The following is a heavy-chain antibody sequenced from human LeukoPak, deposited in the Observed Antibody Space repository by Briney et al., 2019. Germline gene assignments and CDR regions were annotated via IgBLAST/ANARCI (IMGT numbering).Heavy chain of an antibody. CDR2: MNPNSGNT. Sequence: ASVKVSCKASGYTFTSYDINWVRQATGQGLEWMGWMNPNSGNTGYAQKFQGRVTMTRNTSISTAYMELSGLRSEDTAVYYCARIVRGSSSWYPFYYYYYMDVWGKGTTVTVS. D-gene: IGHD6-13*01. CDR3: ARIVRGSSSWYPFYYYYYMDV. V-gene: IGHV1-8*01. J-gene: IGHJ6*03. CDR1: GYTFTSYD.